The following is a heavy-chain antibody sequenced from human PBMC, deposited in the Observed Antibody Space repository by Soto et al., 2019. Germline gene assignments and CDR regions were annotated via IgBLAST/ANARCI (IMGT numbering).Heavy chain of an antibody. Sequence: PSETLCLTCAVSGGSISSMNWWSWVSNTPGKGLEWIGEIHHSGSTNYNPSLMSRVTISVDKSKNQFSLKLTSVTAADTAVYYCARYDYGSGDDYNIDYWGQGTLVTVSS. CDR1: GGSISSMNW. D-gene: IGHD3-10*01. J-gene: IGHJ4*02. V-gene: IGHV4-4*02. CDR3: ARYDYGSGDDYNIDY. CDR2: IHHSGST.